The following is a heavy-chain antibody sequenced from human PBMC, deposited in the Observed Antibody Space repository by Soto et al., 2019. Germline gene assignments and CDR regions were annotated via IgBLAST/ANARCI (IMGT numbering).Heavy chain of an antibody. CDR1: GGTFSSYA. CDR2: IIPIFGTA. Sequence: ASVKVSCKASGGTFSSYAISWVRQAPGQGLEWMGGIIPIFGTANYAQKFQGRVTITADESTSTAYMELSSLRSEDTAVYYCATLEYSSGDVWGQGTTVTVSS. D-gene: IGHD6-19*01. CDR3: ATLEYSSGDV. V-gene: IGHV1-69*13. J-gene: IGHJ6*02.